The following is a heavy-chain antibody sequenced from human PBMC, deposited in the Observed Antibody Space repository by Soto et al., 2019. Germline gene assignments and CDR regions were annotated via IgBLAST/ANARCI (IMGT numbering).Heavy chain of an antibody. Sequence: GGSLRLSCAASGFTFSSYSMNWVRQAPGRGLEWVSSISSSSSYIYYADSVKGRFTISRDNAKNSLYLQMNSLRAEDTAVYFCSRHGYGSGGSCSYFDYWGQGTLVTVTS. J-gene: IGHJ4*02. CDR1: GFTFSSYS. CDR2: ISSSSSYI. V-gene: IGHV3-21*01. D-gene: IGHD2-15*01. CDR3: SRHGYGSGGSCSYFDY.